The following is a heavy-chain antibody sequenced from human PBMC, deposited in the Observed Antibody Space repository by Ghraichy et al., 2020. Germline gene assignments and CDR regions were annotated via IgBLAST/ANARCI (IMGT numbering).Heavy chain of an antibody. V-gene: IGHV4-39*01. J-gene: IGHJ2*01. Sequence: SETLSLTCSVSGGSVNTFYYWGWLRQPPGKGLECIANIYFVGTTYYNPSLTSRVTIFVDTSQNQFSLKLNSVTAAAAAVYYWVRSLGSSTSAWYFDLWGRGTLASFSP. CDR3: VRSLGSSTSAWYFDL. D-gene: IGHD3-10*01. CDR2: IYFVGTT. CDR1: GGSVNTFYY.